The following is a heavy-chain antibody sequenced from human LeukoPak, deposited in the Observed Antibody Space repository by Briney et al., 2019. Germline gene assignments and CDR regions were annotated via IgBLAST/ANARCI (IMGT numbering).Heavy chain of an antibody. Sequence: SKTLSLTCAVYGGSFSGYYWRWSRQPPGKGLEWIGEIKHSGSTNYNPSLKSRLTISVDTSKNQFSLKLNSVTAADTAVYYCSRAGYSYGDGGLDISGQGTMVTVSS. J-gene: IGHJ3*02. CDR1: GGSFSGYY. CDR3: SRAGYSYGDGGLDI. D-gene: IGHD5-18*01. CDR2: IKHSGST. V-gene: IGHV4-34*01.